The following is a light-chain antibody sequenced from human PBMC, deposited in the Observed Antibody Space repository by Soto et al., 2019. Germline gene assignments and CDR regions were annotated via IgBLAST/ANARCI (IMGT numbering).Light chain of an antibody. J-gene: IGKJ5*01. Sequence: DIQITQSPSSLSASVGDSVTFACRTSQTISTYLNWYQKKPGKAPALLIYAASTVLSGVPSRFSGSGSGTNFSLTITSMHPDDFAYYYCQQTFSTPHTFGQGTRMEIK. CDR1: QTISTY. CDR3: QQTFSTPHT. CDR2: AAS. V-gene: IGKV1-39*01.